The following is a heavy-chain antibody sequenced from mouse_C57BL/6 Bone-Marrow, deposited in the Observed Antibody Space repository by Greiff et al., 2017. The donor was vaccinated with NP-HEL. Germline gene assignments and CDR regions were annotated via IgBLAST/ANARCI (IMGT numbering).Heavy chain of an antibody. V-gene: IGHV1-64*01. J-gene: IGHJ3*01. Sequence: VQLQQPGAELVKPGASVKLSCKASGYTFTSYWMHWVKQRPGQGLEWIGMIHPNSGSNNSNEQFKSKATLPVTNTSSTASMQLSSLTSEYSAVYYCAIFNRFAYWGQGTLVTVTA. CDR1: GYTFTSYW. CDR3: AIFNRFAY. CDR2: IHPNSGSN. D-gene: IGHD6-1*01.